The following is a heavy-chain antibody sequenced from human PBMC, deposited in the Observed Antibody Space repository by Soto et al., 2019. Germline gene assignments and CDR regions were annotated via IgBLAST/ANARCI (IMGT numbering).Heavy chain of an antibody. V-gene: IGHV3-9*01. CDR1: GFTFDDYA. Sequence: EVQLVESGGGLVEPGRSLRLSCAASGFTFDDYARHWFRQAPGKGLEWVSGISWNSGSVDFADSVKGRFTISRDNAKNSLYLQMNSLRAEDTALYYCAGLYFDLWGRGTLVTVSS. CDR2: ISWNSGSV. CDR3: AGLYFDL. J-gene: IGHJ2*01.